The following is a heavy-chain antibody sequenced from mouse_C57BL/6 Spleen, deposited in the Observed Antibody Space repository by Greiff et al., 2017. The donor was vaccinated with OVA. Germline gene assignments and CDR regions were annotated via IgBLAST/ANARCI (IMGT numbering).Heavy chain of an antibody. D-gene: IGHD1-1*01. CDR2: IYPGNSDT. CDR3: TREGNDGSSQRYFDY. V-gene: IGHV1-5*01. CDR1: GYTFTSYW. J-gene: IGHJ2*01. Sequence: EVQGVESGTVLARPGASVKMSCKTSGYTFTSYWMHWVKQRPGQGLEWIGAIYPGNSDTSYNQKFKGKAKLTAVQSASTAYMRLSSLTNEDSAVYYCTREGNDGSSQRYFDYWGQGTTLTVSS.